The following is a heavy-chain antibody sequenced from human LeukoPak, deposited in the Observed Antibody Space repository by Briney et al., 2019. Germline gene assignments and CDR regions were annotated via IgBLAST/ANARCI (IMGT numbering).Heavy chain of an antibody. J-gene: IGHJ5*02. CDR1: GGSFSGYY. CDR2: INHSGGT. CDR3: ARGRAVAGRAWFDP. Sequence: SETLSLTCAVYGGSFSGYYWSWIRQPPGRGLEWIGEINHSGGTNYNPSLKSRVTISVDTSKNQFSLKLSSVTAADTAVYYCARGRAVAGRAWFDPWGQGTLVTVSS. V-gene: IGHV4-34*01. D-gene: IGHD6-19*01.